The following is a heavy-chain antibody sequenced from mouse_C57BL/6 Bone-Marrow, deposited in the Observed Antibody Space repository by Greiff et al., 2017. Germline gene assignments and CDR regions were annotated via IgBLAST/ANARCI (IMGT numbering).Heavy chain of an antibody. V-gene: IGHV1-55*01. CDR1: GYTFTSYW. J-gene: IGHJ3*01. D-gene: IGHD2-2*01. Sequence: QVQLQQPGAELVKPGASVKMSCKASGYTFTSYWITWVKQRPGQGLEWIGDIYPGSGSTNYNEKFKSKATLTVDTSSSTAYMQLSSLTSEDSVVYYCARSGYYGYDGAYWGQGTLVTVSA. CDR3: ARSGYYGYDGAY. CDR2: IYPGSGST.